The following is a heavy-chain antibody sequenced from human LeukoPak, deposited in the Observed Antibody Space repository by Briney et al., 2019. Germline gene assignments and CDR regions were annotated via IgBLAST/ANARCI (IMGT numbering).Heavy chain of an antibody. V-gene: IGHV3-23*01. CDR3: AKGRSASSSGGFFDY. CDR1: GFNFSGYA. Sequence: PGGSLRLSCAASGFNFSGYAMSWVRQAPGKGLKWVSGISSSDSTYYADSVKGRFTISRDTSKNTLYLQVNSLRAEDTAVYYCAKGRSASSSGGFFDYWGQGTLVTVSS. J-gene: IGHJ4*02. CDR2: ISSSDST. D-gene: IGHD6-6*01.